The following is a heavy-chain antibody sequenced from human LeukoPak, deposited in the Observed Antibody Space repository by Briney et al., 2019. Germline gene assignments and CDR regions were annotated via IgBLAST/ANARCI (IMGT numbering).Heavy chain of an antibody. J-gene: IGHJ4*02. CDR2: IWYDGSNK. Sequence: PGGSLRLSCAASGFTFSSYGMHWVRQAPGKGLEWVAVIWYDGSNKYYADSVKGRFTISRDNSKNTLYLQMNSLRAEDTAVYYCASPLLATYFDYWGQGTLVTVSS. V-gene: IGHV3-33*01. CDR1: GFTFSSYG. D-gene: IGHD1-26*01. CDR3: ASPLLATYFDY.